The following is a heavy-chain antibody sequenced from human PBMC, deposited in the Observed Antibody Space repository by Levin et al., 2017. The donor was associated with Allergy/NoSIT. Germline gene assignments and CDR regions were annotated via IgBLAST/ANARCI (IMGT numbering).Heavy chain of an antibody. CDR2: ISYDGSNK. V-gene: IGHV3-30*18. D-gene: IGHD3-10*01. CDR1: GFTFSSYG. CDR3: AKDYGSGEPDY. Sequence: GGSLRLSCAASGFTFSSYGMHWVRQAPGKGLEWVAVISYDGSNKYYADSVKGRFTISRDNSKNTLYLQMNSLRAEDTAVYYCAKDYGSGEPDYWGQGTLVTVSS. J-gene: IGHJ4*02.